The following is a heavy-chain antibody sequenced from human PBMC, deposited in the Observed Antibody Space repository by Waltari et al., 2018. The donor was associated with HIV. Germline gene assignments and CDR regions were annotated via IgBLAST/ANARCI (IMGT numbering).Heavy chain of an antibody. V-gene: IGHV1-69*04. CDR3: ARHTRQSGTALVHHYYGMDV. CDR2: IVPILGVT. CDR1: GGTFSTFG. J-gene: IGHJ6*02. Sequence: QVHLVQSGAEVKKPGSSVKVSCEVSGGTFSTFGISWVRQAPGQGLEWMGRIVPILGVTDYAQRFEGRLTITADKSTVPVSMELSSLKPDDSAVYFCARHTRQSGTALVHHYYGMDVWGQGTTVTVSS. D-gene: IGHD6-19*01.